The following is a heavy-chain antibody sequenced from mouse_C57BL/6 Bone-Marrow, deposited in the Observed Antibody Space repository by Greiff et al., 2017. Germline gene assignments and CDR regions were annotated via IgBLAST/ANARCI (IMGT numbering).Heavy chain of an antibody. CDR1: GFTFSNYW. D-gene: IGHD2-10*02. J-gene: IGHJ3*01. Sequence: EVMLVESGGGLVQPGGSMKLSCVASGFTFSNYWMNWVRQSPEKGLEWVAQIRLKSDNYATHYAESVKGRFTISSDDSKSSVYLQMNNLRAEDTGIYYCTGDGLVPWFAYWGQGTLVTVSA. V-gene: IGHV6-3*01. CDR3: TGDGLVPWFAY. CDR2: IRLKSDNYAT.